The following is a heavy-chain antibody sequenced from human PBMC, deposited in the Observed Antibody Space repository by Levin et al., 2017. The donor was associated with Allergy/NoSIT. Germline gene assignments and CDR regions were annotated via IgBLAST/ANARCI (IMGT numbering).Heavy chain of an antibody. D-gene: IGHD6-19*01. V-gene: IGHV3-30*18. CDR2: VSYDGSNK. CDR3: AKDEYSVGWYVDY. CDR1: GFTFSSYG. J-gene: IGHJ4*02. Sequence: GGSLRLSCAASGFTFSSYGMHWVRQAPGKGLEWVAVVSYDGSNKYYADSVKDRFTVSRDNSKNTLYLQINSLRAEDTAVYYCAKDEYSVGWYVDYWGQGTLVTVSS.